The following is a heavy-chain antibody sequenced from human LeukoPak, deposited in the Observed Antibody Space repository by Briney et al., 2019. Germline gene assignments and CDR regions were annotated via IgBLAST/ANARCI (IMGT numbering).Heavy chain of an antibody. V-gene: IGHV1-2*06. CDR1: GYTFTSYG. CDR2: INPSNSGT. Sequence: ASVKVSCKASGYTFTSYGISWVRQAPGQGLEWMGRINPSNSGTNYAQKFQGRVTMTRDTSISTAYMELSRLRSDDTAVYYCATEDGVNWGQGTLVTVSS. D-gene: IGHD3-10*01. J-gene: IGHJ4*02. CDR3: ATEDGVN.